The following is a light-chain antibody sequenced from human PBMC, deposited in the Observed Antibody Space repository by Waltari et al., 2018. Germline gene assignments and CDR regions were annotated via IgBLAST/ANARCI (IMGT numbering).Light chain of an antibody. J-gene: IGLJ2*01. V-gene: IGLV3-21*04. Sequence: SYVSTQPPSVSVAPGKTARITCGGNNIGSKSVHWYQQKPGQAPVLVIYYDSDRPSGIPERFSGSNSGNTATLTISRVEAGDEADYYCQVWDSSSDHVVFGGGTKLTVL. CDR1: NIGSKS. CDR3: QVWDSSSDHVV. CDR2: YDS.